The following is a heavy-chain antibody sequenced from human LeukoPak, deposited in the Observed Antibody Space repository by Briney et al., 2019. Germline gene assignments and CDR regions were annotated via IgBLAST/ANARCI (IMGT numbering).Heavy chain of an antibody. J-gene: IGHJ5*02. CDR1: GGSFSGYY. V-gene: IGHV4-34*01. CDR2: INHSGST. Sequence: SETLSLTCAVYGGSFSGYYWSWIRQPPGKGLEWIGEINHSGSTNYNPSLKSRVTISVDTSKNQFSLKLSSVTAADTAVYYCAGRGSYSSFDPWGQGTLVTVSS. CDR3: AGRGSYSSFDP. D-gene: IGHD1-26*01.